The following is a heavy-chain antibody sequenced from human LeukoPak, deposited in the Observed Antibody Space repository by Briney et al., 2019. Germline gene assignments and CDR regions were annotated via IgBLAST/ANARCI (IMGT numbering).Heavy chain of an antibody. CDR2: IAYDGSRA. V-gene: IGHV3-33*01. J-gene: IGHJ4*02. CDR1: GFTFGGYV. D-gene: IGHD1-14*01. CDR3: TRYNNDHFDY. Sequence: PGGSLRLSCAGSGFTFGGYVMHWFRQTPGKGLEWVAVIAYDGSRAFYADSVKGRFTISRDSSKNTMSVQMDDLRAEDTAVYYCTRYNNDHFDYWGQGTLVTVSS.